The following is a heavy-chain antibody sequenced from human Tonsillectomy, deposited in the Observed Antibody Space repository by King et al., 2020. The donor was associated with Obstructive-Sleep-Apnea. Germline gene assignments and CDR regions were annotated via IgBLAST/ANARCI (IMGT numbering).Heavy chain of an antibody. CDR2: IHYSGST. D-gene: IGHD3-16*01. CDR3: AKDWGQPDY. J-gene: IGHJ4*02. CDR1: GGSISSSRHY. Sequence: QLQESGPGLVKPSETLSLTCTVSGGSISSSRHYWGWIRQPPGKGLEWIGSIHYSGSTYYNPSLKSRVTVSVDTSKNQFSLKLRSVTAADTAVYYCAKDWGQPDYWGQGTLVTVSS. V-gene: IGHV4-39*07.